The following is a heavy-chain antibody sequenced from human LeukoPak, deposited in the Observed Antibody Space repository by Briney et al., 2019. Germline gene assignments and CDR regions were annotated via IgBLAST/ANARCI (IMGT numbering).Heavy chain of an antibody. CDR3: AALYYYDSSFDY. V-gene: IGHV3-7*03. CDR1: GFTFSSYW. Sequence: GGSLRLSCAASGFTFSSYWMSWVRQAPGKGLEWVANIKQDGSEKYYVDSVKGRFTISRDNSKNTLYLQMNSLRAEDTAVYYCAALYYYDSSFDYWGQGTLVTVSS. D-gene: IGHD3-22*01. CDR2: IKQDGSEK. J-gene: IGHJ4*02.